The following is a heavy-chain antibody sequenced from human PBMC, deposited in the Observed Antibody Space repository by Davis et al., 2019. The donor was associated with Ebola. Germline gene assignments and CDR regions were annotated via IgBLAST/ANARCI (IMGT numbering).Heavy chain of an antibody. V-gene: IGHV1-69*13. Sequence: SVKVSCKASGGTFSSYAISWVRQAPGQGLEWMGGIIPIFGTANYAQKFQGRVTITADESTSTAYMELSSLRSEDTAVYYCASTSPHSGYDLEYDYWGQGTLVTVSS. CDR3: ASTSPHSGYDLEYDY. CDR2: IIPIFGTA. D-gene: IGHD5-12*01. J-gene: IGHJ4*02. CDR1: GGTFSSYA.